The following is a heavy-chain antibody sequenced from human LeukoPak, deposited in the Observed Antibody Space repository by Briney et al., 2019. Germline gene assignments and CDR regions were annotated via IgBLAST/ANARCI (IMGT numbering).Heavy chain of an antibody. D-gene: IGHD6-13*01. V-gene: IGHV1-18*01. CDR3: ARGGSSSWQEDFDY. J-gene: IGHJ4*02. CDR2: ISAYNGNT. Sequence: ASVKVSCKASGYTFTSYGISWVRQAPAQGLEWMGWISAYNGNTNYAQKLQGRVTTTTDTSTSTTCIELRSLRSDDTAAYYCARGGSSSWQEDFDYWGQGTLVTVSS. CDR1: GYTFTSYG.